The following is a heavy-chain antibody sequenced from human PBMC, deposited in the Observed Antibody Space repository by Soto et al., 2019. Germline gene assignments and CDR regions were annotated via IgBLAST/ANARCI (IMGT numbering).Heavy chain of an antibody. CDR3: AKDGHRGYSGYGVEYYSDF. D-gene: IGHD5-12*01. CDR2: ISYDGSNK. V-gene: IGHV3-30*18. CDR1: GFTFSSYG. Sequence: GGSLRLSCAASGFTFSSYGMHWVRQAPGKGLEWVAVISYDGSNKYYADSVKGRFTISRDNSKNTLYLQMNSLRAEDTAVYYCAKDGHRGYSGYGVEYYSDFCGQGILVTVSS. J-gene: IGHJ4*02.